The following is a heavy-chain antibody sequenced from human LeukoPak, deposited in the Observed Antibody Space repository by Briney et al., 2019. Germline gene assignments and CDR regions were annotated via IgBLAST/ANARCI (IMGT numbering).Heavy chain of an antibody. Sequence: PSETLSLTCTVSGGSISSSSYYRGWIRQPPGKGLEWIGSIYYSGSTYYNPSLKSRVTISVDTSKNQFSLKLSSVTAADTAVYYCARRVSRERTYSFDYWGQGTLVTVSS. J-gene: IGHJ4*02. CDR2: IYYSGST. CDR1: GGSISSSSYY. D-gene: IGHD1-1*01. CDR3: ARRVSRERTYSFDY. V-gene: IGHV4-39*01.